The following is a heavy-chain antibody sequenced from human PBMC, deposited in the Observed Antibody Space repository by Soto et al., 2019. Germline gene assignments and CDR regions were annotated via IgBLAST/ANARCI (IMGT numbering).Heavy chain of an antibody. D-gene: IGHD1-7*01. CDR2: ILPFFGTA. J-gene: IGHJ6*02. CDR3: ARAPTTPYYYYGMAG. Sequence: SVKASCKSSGGPFRSYTISWLRQAAGHGLEWLGGILPFFGTANYAQKFPGRVTITADESTSTAYMERSSLRSEDTAGYYCARAPTTPYYYYGMAGGGQGNTGTV. CDR1: GGPFRSYT. V-gene: IGHV1-69*01.